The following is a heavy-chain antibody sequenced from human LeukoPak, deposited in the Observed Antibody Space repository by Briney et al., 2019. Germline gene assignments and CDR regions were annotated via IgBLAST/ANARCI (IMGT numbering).Heavy chain of an antibody. CDR3: AKSYNGYESKPDY. CDR1: GFTFSSYA. V-gene: IGHV3-23*01. J-gene: IGHJ4*02. Sequence: GGSLRLSCAASGFTFSSYAMSWVRQAPGKGLEWVSSISNSGGRTFYTDSVKGRFTISRDNSKITLYLQMNSLRAEDTAVYYCAKSYNGYESKPDYWGQGTLVTASS. D-gene: IGHD5-12*01. CDR2: ISNSGGRT.